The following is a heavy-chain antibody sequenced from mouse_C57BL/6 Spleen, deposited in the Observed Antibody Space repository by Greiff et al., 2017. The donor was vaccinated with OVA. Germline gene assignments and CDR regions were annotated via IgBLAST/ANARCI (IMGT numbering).Heavy chain of an antibody. CDR2: INPNNGGT. CDR1: GYTFTDYY. D-gene: IGHD1-1*01. J-gene: IGHJ2*01. Sequence: EVQLQQSGPELVKPGASVKISCKASGYTFTDYYMNWVKQSHGKSLEWIGDINPNNGGTSYNQKFKGKATLTVDKSSSTAYMELRSLTSEDSAVYYCARCLYYYGSSYYFDYWGQGTTLTVSS. V-gene: IGHV1-26*01. CDR3: ARCLYYYGSSYYFDY.